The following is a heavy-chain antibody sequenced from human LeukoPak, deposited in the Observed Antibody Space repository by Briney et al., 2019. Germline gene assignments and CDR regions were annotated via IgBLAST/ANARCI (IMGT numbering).Heavy chain of an antibody. D-gene: IGHD3-22*01. CDR2: IYYSGST. J-gene: IGHJ4*02. Sequence: SETLPLTCTVSGGSISSYYWSWIRQPPGKGREWIGYIYYSGSTNYNPSLKSRVTISVDTSKNQFSLKLSSVTAADTAVYYCARDVRYYDSSGYRVFDYWGQGTLVTVSS. V-gene: IGHV4-59*01. CDR3: ARDVRYYDSSGYRVFDY. CDR1: GGSISSYY.